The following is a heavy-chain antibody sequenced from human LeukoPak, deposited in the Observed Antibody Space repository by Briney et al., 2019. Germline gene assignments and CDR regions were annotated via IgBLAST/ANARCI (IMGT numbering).Heavy chain of an antibody. CDR3: ARDKHSYYYDSSGYYVLDY. CDR1: GYTFTSYG. D-gene: IGHD3-22*01. CDR2: ISAYNGNT. J-gene: IGHJ4*02. Sequence: ASVKVSCKASGYTFTSYGISWVRQAPGQGLEWMGWISAYNGNTNYAQKLQGRVTMTTDTSTSTAFMELRSLRSDDTAVYYCARDKHSYYYDSSGYYVLDYWGQGTLVTVSS. V-gene: IGHV1-18*01.